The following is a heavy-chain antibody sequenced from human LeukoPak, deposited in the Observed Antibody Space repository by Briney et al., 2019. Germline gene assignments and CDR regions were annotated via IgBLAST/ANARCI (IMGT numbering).Heavy chain of an antibody. D-gene: IGHD2-15*01. J-gene: IGHJ4*02. Sequence: ASVKVSRKASGYTFTSYGISWVRQAPGQGLEWMGWISAYNGNTNYAQKLQGRVTMTTDTSTSTAYMELRSLRSDDTAVYYCARVRCSGGSCYPLNDYWGQGTLVTVSS. CDR3: ARVRCSGGSCYPLNDY. CDR2: ISAYNGNT. V-gene: IGHV1-18*01. CDR1: GYTFTSYG.